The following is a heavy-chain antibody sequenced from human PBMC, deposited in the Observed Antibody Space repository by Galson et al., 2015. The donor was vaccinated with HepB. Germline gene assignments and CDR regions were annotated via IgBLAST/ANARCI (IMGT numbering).Heavy chain of an antibody. CDR3: TTDYYDSSGYYPSDY. V-gene: IGHV3-15*01. J-gene: IGHJ4*02. Sequence: SLRLSCAASGFTFSNAWMSWVRQAPGKGLEWVGRIKSKTDGGTTDYAAPVKGRFTISRDDSKNTLYLQMNSLKTEDTAVYYCTTDYYDSSGYYPSDYWGQGTLVTVSS. D-gene: IGHD3-22*01. CDR1: GFTFSNAW. CDR2: IKSKTDGGTT.